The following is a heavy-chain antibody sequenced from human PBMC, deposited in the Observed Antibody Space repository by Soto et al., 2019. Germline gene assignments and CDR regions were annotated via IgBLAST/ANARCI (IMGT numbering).Heavy chain of an antibody. CDR2: ISAYNGNT. J-gene: IGHJ5*02. CDR3: ARDKCSSTSCYNNSDPGP. D-gene: IGHD2-2*02. V-gene: IGHV1-18*04. Sequence: GXSVKDSFKGSCYTFASYGISWVRQAPVQGLEWMGWISAYNGNTNYAQKLQGRVTMTTDTSTSTAYMELRSLRSDDTAVYYCARDKCSSTSCYNNSDPGPWGQGTLVTVSS. CDR1: CYTFASYG.